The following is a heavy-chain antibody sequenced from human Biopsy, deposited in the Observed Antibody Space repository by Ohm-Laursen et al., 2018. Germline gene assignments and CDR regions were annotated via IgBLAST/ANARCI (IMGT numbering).Heavy chain of an antibody. D-gene: IGHD2-15*01. Sequence: GTLSLTWAVSAASVSGGTFYLSWIRQPPRKGMEGVGYIYNRGGTNYSPSLKSRVTILLDTSKNQFSLKLSSVTVADTAVYYCARVEDCSGDNCPRLAFDLWGQGTTVIVSS. J-gene: IGHJ3*01. V-gene: IGHV4-61*01. CDR2: IYNRGGT. CDR3: ARVEDCSGDNCPRLAFDL. CDR1: AASVSGGTFY.